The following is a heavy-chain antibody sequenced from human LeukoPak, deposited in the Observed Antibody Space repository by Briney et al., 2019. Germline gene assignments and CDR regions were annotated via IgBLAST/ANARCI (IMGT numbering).Heavy chain of an antibody. D-gene: IGHD2-21*02. Sequence: GGSLRLSCAASGFTVSSNYMSWVRQAPGKGLEWVSVIYNNGNTYYADSVKGRFTISRDNSKNTLYLQMNSLRAEDTAAYYCAREVTGGDPFDYWGQGTLVTVSS. CDR1: GFTVSSNY. V-gene: IGHV3-53*01. CDR2: IYNNGNT. J-gene: IGHJ4*02. CDR3: AREVTGGDPFDY.